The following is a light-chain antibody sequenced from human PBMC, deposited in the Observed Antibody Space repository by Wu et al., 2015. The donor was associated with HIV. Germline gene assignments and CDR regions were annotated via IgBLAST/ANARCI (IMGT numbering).Light chain of an antibody. J-gene: IGKJ1*01. CDR1: QCVSSN. V-gene: IGKV3-15*01. CDR3: QQYNYWPRT. Sequence: EIVMTQSPATLSASPGERVTLSCRARQCVSSNVAWYQQKPGQAPRLLIYGASTRATDIAGRFSGRGSETEFTLTITSLQSEDIGIYYCQQYNYWPRTFGRGTKVEIK. CDR2: GAS.